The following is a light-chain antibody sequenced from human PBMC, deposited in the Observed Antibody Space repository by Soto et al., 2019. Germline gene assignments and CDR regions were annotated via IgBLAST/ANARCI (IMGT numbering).Light chain of an antibody. CDR2: GAS. J-gene: IGKJ1*01. Sequence: EIVLTQSPGTLSLSPGERATLSCRASQSVSSSNLDWYQQKPGQAPRLLIYGASSRATGIPDRFSGSGSGTDFTLTISRLEPEDFAVYYCQQYGSSPRTFGQGTKVEIK. CDR1: QSVSSSN. CDR3: QQYGSSPRT. V-gene: IGKV3-20*01.